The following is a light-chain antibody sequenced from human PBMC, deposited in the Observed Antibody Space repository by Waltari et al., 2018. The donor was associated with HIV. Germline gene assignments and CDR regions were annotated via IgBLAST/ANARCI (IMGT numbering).Light chain of an antibody. CDR1: RGDVGTSNY. Sequence: QSALTQPAAVSGSPGQSITISCTGARGDVGTSNYVSWYQQLPGKAPNLIIYEVSNRPSGLSNRFSGSKSGNTASLTISGLQAEDEGYYYCSSYTSRDTFVFGTGTEVTVL. CDR3: SSYTSRDTFV. J-gene: IGLJ1*01. V-gene: IGLV2-14*01. CDR2: EVS.